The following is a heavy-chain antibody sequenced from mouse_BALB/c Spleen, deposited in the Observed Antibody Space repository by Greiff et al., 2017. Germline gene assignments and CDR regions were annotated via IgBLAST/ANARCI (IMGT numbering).Heavy chain of an antibody. CDR3: SRGPQYYGYVGWFAY. Sequence: EVHLVESGGGLVKPGGSLKLSCAASGFTFRSYAMSWVRQTPEKRLEWVASISSGGSTYYPDSVKGRFTISRDNARNILYLQMSSLRSEDTAMYYCSRGPQYYGYVGWFAYWGQGTLVTVSA. CDR2: ISSGGST. CDR1: GFTFRSYA. J-gene: IGHJ3*01. D-gene: IGHD1-2*01. V-gene: IGHV5-6-5*01.